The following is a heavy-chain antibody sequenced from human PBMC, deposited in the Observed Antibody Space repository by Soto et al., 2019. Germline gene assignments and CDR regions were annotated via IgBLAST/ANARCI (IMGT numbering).Heavy chain of an antibody. Sequence: PGGSLRLSCAASGFTFSSYAMHWVRQAPGKGLEWVAVISYDGSNKYYADSVKGRFTISRDNSKNTLYLQMNSLRAEDTAVYYCARDLGYYYDSSGSLPLDYWGQGTLVTVSS. CDR2: ISYDGSNK. CDR1: GFTFSSYA. J-gene: IGHJ4*02. V-gene: IGHV3-30-3*01. D-gene: IGHD3-22*01. CDR3: ARDLGYYYDSSGSLPLDY.